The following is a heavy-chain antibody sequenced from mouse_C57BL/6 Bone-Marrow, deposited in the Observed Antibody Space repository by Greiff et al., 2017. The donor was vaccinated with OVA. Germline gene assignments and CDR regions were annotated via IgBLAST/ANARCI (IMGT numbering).Heavy chain of an antibody. CDR3: ARESYYSNS. V-gene: IGHV1-55*01. CDR1: GYTFTSYW. D-gene: IGHD2-5*01. J-gene: IGHJ3*01. Sequence: QVHLQQPGAELVLPGASVKMSCKASGYTFTSYWLTWVKQTPGPGLQWIGDIYPGSGSTNYNEKFKSTATLTVDTSSSTAYMQLSSLTSEDSAVYYCARESYYSNSWGQGTLVTVSA. CDR2: IYPGSGST.